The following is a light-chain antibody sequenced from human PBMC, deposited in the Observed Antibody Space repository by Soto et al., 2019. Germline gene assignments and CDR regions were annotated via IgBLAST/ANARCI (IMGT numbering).Light chain of an antibody. CDR3: LQDINYPWT. J-gene: IGKJ1*01. V-gene: IGKV1-6*01. Sequence: IQLTQSPSSLSASVGDRVTITCRASQSISNFLNWYQQKPGQAPKLLISSASNVPSGVPSRFSGRGSGTDFTLAISSLQPEDSATYYCLQDINYPWTFGQGTKVDIK. CDR1: QSISNF. CDR2: SAS.